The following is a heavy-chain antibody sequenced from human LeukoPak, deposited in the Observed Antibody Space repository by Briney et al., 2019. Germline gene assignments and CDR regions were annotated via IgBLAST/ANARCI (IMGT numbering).Heavy chain of an antibody. CDR2: IYYSGNI. J-gene: IGHJ6*03. V-gene: IGHV4-39*07. Sequence: KPSGTLSLTCSVSGGSISRSYYYWGWIRQRPGKGLEWIGTIYYSGNIFYNPSLKSRVTMSVDTSKNQFSLKLSSVTAADTAVYYCARETETRIAAAWFLKPYYYYYMDVWGKGTTVTISS. CDR1: GGSISRSYYY. D-gene: IGHD6-13*01. CDR3: ARETETRIAAAWFLKPYYYYYMDV.